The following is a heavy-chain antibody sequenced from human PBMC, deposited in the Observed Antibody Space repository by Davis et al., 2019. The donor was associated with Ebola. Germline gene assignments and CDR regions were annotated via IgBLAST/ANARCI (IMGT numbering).Heavy chain of an antibody. D-gene: IGHD6-13*01. J-gene: IGHJ4*02. V-gene: IGHV3-33*01. CDR1: GFTFSSYG. Sequence: GESLKISCAASGFTFSSYGMHWVRQAPGKGLEWVAVIWYDGSNKYYADSVKGRFTISRDSSKNTLYLQMNSLRAEDTAVYYCARCTGYSSSWLDYWGQGTLVTVSS. CDR3: ARCTGYSSSWLDY. CDR2: IWYDGSNK.